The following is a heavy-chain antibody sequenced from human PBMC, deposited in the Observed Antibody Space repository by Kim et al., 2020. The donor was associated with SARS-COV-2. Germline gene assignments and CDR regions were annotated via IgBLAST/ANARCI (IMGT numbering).Heavy chain of an antibody. D-gene: IGHD6-13*01. Sequence: TDYPGSVKGRFTISRENAKNSLYLQMNSLRAGDTAVYYCAAGRKQLPDYWGQGTLVTVSS. J-gene: IGHJ4*02. V-gene: IGHV3-13*01. CDR2: T. CDR3: AAGRKQLPDY.